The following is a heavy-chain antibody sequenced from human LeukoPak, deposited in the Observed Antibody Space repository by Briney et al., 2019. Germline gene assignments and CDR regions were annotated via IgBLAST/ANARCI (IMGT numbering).Heavy chain of an antibody. D-gene: IGHD2-15*01. CDR1: GGSFSNYY. CDR3: ARGGAWSFDC. CDR2: INPGGGT. V-gene: IGHV4-34*01. J-gene: IGHJ4*02. Sequence: PSETLSLTCVGYGGSFSNYYWSWIRQPPGKGLEWIGEINPGGGTNYNPSLKSRVTISVDTSKNQFSLRLSSVTAADTAVYYCARGGAWSFDCWGQGTLVTVSS.